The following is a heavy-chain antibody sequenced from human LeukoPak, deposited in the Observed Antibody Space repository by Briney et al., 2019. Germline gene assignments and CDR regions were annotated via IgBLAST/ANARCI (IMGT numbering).Heavy chain of an antibody. V-gene: IGHV1-18*01. CDR1: GYTFTSYG. J-gene: IGHJ6*02. CDR3: AREGPLQIQLWLLPYYYYGMDV. CDR2: ISAYNGNT. Sequence: ASVKVSCKASGYTFTSYGISWVRQAPGQGLEWIGWISAYNGNTNYAQKLQGRVTMTTDTSTSTAYMELRSLRSDDTAVYYCAREGPLQIQLWLLPYYYYGMDVWGQGTTVTVSS. D-gene: IGHD5-18*01.